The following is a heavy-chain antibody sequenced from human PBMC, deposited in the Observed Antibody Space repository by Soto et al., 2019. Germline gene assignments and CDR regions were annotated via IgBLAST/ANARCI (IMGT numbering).Heavy chain of an antibody. CDR2: IRPTGGSA. CDR3: ARGWTGELLFDY. D-gene: IGHD3-10*01. CDR1: GFTFSSSA. J-gene: IGHJ4*02. V-gene: IGHV3-23*01. Sequence: EVQLLESGGGLVQPGGSLRLSCAASGFTFSSSAMSWVRQAPGKGLEWVSAIRPTGGSADYADSVKGRFAISRDNSKKTMYLQMDSLRAEDTAVYYCARGWTGELLFDYWGQGLLVAVSS.